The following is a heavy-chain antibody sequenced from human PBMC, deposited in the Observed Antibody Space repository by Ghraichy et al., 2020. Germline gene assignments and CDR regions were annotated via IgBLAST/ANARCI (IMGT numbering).Heavy chain of an antibody. CDR1: GYTFTSYY. CDR2: INPGGDNT. J-gene: IGHJ4*02. Sequence: ASVKVSCKASGYTFTSYYIHWVRQAPGQGLEWMGIINPGGDNTNYAQKFQGRVTMTRDTSTSTVYMQLSSLRSEDTAVYYCARAPYGGSPDYWGQGTLVTVSS. D-gene: IGHD4-23*01. V-gene: IGHV1-46*01. CDR3: ARAPYGGSPDY.